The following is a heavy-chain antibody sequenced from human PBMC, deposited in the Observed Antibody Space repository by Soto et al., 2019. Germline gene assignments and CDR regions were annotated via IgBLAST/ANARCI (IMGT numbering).Heavy chain of an antibody. CDR1: GGTFSNYA. Sequence: ASVKVSCKASGGTFSNYAISWVRQAPGQGLEWMGRIIPILGIANYAQKFQGRVTITADKSTSTAYMELSSLRSEDTAVYYCARDRCSSTSCYDHYGMDFWGQGTTVTVSS. CDR3: ARDRCSSTSCYDHYGMDF. CDR2: IIPILGIA. V-gene: IGHV1-69*04. J-gene: IGHJ6*02. D-gene: IGHD2-2*01.